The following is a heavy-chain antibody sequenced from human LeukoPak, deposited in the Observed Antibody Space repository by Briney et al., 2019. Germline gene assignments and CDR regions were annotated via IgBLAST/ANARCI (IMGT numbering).Heavy chain of an antibody. J-gene: IGHJ6*03. CDR3: ARYYSYYYMDV. CDR1: GGSISSYY. CDR2: IYYSGTT. Sequence: TESLSLTCTVSGGSISSYYWSWIRQPPGKGLEWIGYIYYSGTTKYNPSLKSRVTISVDTSKNQFSLKLSSVTAADTAVYYCARYYSYYYMDVWGKGTTVTASS. V-gene: IGHV4-59*01.